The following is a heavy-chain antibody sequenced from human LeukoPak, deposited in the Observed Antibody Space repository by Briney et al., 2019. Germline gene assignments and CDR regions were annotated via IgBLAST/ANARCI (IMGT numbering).Heavy chain of an antibody. V-gene: IGHV3-21*04. Sequence: GGSLRLSCAASGFTFSGYSMNWVRQAPGKGLEWVSSISSSSSYIYYADSVKGRFTISRDNAKNSLYLQMNSLRAEDTALYYCAKSREGSGYYYGEFDYWGQGTLVTVSS. CDR2: ISSSSSYI. J-gene: IGHJ4*02. D-gene: IGHD3-22*01. CDR1: GFTFSGYS. CDR3: AKSREGSGYYYGEFDY.